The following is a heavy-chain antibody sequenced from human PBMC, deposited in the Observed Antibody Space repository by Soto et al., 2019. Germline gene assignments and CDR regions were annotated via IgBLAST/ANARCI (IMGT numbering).Heavy chain of an antibody. V-gene: IGHV4-34*01. D-gene: IGHD6-6*01. Sequence: SETLSLTCAVYGGSFSGYYWSWIRQPPGKGLEWIGEINHSGSTNYNPSLKSRVTISVDTSKNQFSLKLSSVTAADTAVYYCARRNSSSSYYYYYMDVWGKGTTVTVSS. CDR2: INHSGST. CDR1: GGSFSGYY. J-gene: IGHJ6*03. CDR3: ARRNSSSSYYYYYMDV.